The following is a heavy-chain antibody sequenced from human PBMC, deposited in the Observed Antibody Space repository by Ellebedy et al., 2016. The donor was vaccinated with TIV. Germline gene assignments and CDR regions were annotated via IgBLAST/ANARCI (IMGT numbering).Heavy chain of an antibody. CDR3: ARDPGYYYYGIDV. V-gene: IGHV3-33*08. CDR2: IWYDGSNK. Sequence: GGSLRLSCAASGFTFSSYGMHWVRQAPGKGLEWLAAIWYDGSNKYYADSVKGRFTISRDNAKNSLYLQMNSLRAEDTAVYYCARDPGYYYYGIDVWGQGTTVTVSS. J-gene: IGHJ6*02. CDR1: GFTFSSYG.